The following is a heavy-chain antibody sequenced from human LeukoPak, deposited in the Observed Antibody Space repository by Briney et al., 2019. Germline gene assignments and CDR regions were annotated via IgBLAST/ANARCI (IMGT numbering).Heavy chain of an antibody. Sequence: GGSLRLSCAASGFTFDDYGVSWVRQAPGKGLEWVSGINWNGGSTGYADSVKGRFTISRDNAKNSLYLQMNSLRAEDTALYYCASGNWNDVAFDYWGQGTLVTVSS. V-gene: IGHV3-20*04. D-gene: IGHD1-20*01. J-gene: IGHJ4*02. CDR2: INWNGGST. CDR1: GFTFDDYG. CDR3: ASGNWNDVAFDY.